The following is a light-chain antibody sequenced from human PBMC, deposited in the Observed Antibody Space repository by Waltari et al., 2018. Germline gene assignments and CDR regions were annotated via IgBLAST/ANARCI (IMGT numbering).Light chain of an antibody. CDR3: ASWDDRLNGYV. Sequence: QSVLTQPPSASATPGQRVTISCSGRNSNIGSNTVHWYQQLPGTAPKFLIYNNNERASGVPGRFSGSKSGTAAFLAISGLQSEDEADYYCASWDDRLNGYVLGTGTKVTAL. CDR1: NSNIGSNT. J-gene: IGLJ1*01. V-gene: IGLV1-44*01. CDR2: NNN.